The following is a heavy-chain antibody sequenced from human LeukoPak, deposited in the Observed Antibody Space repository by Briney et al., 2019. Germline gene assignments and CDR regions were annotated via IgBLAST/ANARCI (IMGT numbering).Heavy chain of an antibody. Sequence: SETLSLTCAVSGDSISSGHYWGWIRQPPGKGLEWIGSTYHSGITYYNPSLKSRVTISVDTSKNQFALNLSSVTAADMAVYFCGRVISGAAAAFDYWGQGTLVTVSS. J-gene: IGHJ4*02. CDR3: GRVISGAAAAFDY. CDR2: TYHSGIT. V-gene: IGHV4-38-2*01. D-gene: IGHD6-13*01. CDR1: GDSISSGHY.